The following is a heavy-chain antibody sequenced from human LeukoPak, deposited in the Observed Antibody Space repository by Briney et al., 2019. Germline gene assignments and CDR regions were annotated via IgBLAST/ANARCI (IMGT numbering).Heavy chain of an antibody. Sequence: PSETLSLICAVYGGSFSGYYWSWIRQPPGKGLEWIGEINHSGSTNYNPSLKSRVTISVDTSKNQFSLKLSSVTAADTAVYYCARRAFYYYDSSGYYYVGRNTFDYWGPGTLVTVSS. J-gene: IGHJ4*02. CDR1: GGSFSGYY. CDR2: INHSGST. D-gene: IGHD3-22*01. V-gene: IGHV4-34*01. CDR3: ARRAFYYYDSSGYYYVGRNTFDY.